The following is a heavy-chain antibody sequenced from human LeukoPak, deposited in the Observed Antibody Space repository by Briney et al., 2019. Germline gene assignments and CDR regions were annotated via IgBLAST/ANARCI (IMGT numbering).Heavy chain of an antibody. CDR2: ISGSGGST. J-gene: IGHJ4*02. CDR3: ANVYYDFWSGYHFDY. CDR1: GFTFSSYA. D-gene: IGHD3-3*01. Sequence: GGSLRLSCAASGFTFSSYAMSWVRQAPGKGLEWVSAISGSGGSTYCADSVKGRFTISRDNSKNTLYLQMNSLRAEDTAVYYCANVYYDFWSGYHFDYWGQGTLVTVSS. V-gene: IGHV3-23*01.